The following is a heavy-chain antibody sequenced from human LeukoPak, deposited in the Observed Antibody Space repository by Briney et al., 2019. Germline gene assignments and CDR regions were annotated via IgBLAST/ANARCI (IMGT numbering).Heavy chain of an antibody. Sequence: PGGSLRLSCAASGFTFSSHWMTWVRQVPGKGLEWVATIKQGGSEKFYADSVKGRFTVSRDDAKNSLFLQMNSLSADDTAVYYCARGPDYGARADFLDSWGQGIKVTVSS. J-gene: IGHJ4*02. CDR2: IKQGGSEK. CDR1: GFTFSSHW. D-gene: IGHD4-17*01. CDR3: ARGPDYGARADFLDS. V-gene: IGHV3-7*01.